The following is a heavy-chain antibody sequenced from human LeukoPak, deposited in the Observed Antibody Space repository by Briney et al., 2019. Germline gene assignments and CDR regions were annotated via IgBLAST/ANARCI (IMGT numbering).Heavy chain of an antibody. CDR3: ANGVRSAYYFDP. D-gene: IGHD3-3*01. Sequence: SETLSLTCAVYGGSFSGDYWSWIRQPPGKGLEWIGEVDDKGATNYDLSHRSRVTISVDTSKKQFSLKLRSVTAADTAVYFCANGVRSAYYFDPWGQGTLVTVSS. CDR1: GGSFSGDY. CDR2: VDDKGAT. V-gene: IGHV4-34*01. J-gene: IGHJ5*02.